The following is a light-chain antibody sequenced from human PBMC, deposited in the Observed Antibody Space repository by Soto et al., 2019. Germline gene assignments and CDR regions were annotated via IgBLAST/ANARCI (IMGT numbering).Light chain of an antibody. CDR3: QQYGSSPT. J-gene: IGKJ4*01. CDR1: QTVSSNY. CDR2: GAS. V-gene: IGKV3-20*01. Sequence: ENVLTQSPGSLSLSPGERATLSCRASQTVSSNYLAWYQQKPGQAPRLLIYGASGRATGIPDRCSGSGSETDFTLTISRLEPEDFAVYYCQQYGSSPTFGGGTKVEIK.